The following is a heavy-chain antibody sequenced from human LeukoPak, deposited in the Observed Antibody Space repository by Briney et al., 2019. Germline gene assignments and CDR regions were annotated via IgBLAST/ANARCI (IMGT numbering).Heavy chain of an antibody. J-gene: IGHJ6*02. CDR1: GYSISSGYY. V-gene: IGHV4-38-2*02. CDR2: IFHSGST. Sequence: SETLSLTCTVSGYSISSGYYWGWIRQPPGKGLEWIGNIFHSGSTYYNPSLKSRLTISVDTSKNQFSLKLSSVTAADTAVYYCARLQLERRNYYYYGMDVWGQGTTVTVSS. CDR3: ARLQLERRNYYYYGMDV. D-gene: IGHD1-1*01.